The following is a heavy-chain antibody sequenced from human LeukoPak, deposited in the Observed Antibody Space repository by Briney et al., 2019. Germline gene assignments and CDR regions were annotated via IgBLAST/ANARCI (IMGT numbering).Heavy chain of an antibody. CDR3: AKGNLWFGPPTTTWMDV. V-gene: IGHV3-23*01. Sequence: QSGGSLRLSCAASGFSFSTYAMSWVRQSPGKGLEWVSCISDSGDNTYYSDSVKGRFTISRDNSKNTLYLQMNSLRAEDTAVYYCAKGNLWFGPPTTTWMDVWGQGTTVTVSS. D-gene: IGHD3-10*01. CDR2: ISDSGDNT. CDR1: GFSFSTYA. J-gene: IGHJ6*02.